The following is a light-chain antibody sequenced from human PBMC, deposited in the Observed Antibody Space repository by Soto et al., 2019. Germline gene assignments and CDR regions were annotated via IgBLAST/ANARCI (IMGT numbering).Light chain of an antibody. CDR1: QSVGSY. CDR2: DAS. Sequence: EIVLTQSPATLSLSPGERATLSCRASQSVGSYLAWYQQKPGQAPRLLIYDASNRATGIPARFSGSGSGTDFPLTISSLEPEDFAVHFCQQRSNRLTFGGGTKVEIK. V-gene: IGKV3-11*01. CDR3: QQRSNRLT. J-gene: IGKJ4*01.